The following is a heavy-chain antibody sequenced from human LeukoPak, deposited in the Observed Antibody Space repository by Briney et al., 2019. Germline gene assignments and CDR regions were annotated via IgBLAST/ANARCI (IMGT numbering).Heavy chain of an antibody. CDR3: ARVASGSYYFAKDY. D-gene: IGHD3-10*01. Sequence: GGSLRLSCAVSGFTASGFTFSRNSMSWVRQAPGKGLDWVASIREDGSEKYYVDSVKGRFTISRDNAKNSLYLQMNSLRAEDTALYYCARVASGSYYFAKDYWGQGTLVTVSS. CDR1: GFTFSRNS. J-gene: IGHJ4*02. V-gene: IGHV3-7*05. CDR2: IREDGSEK.